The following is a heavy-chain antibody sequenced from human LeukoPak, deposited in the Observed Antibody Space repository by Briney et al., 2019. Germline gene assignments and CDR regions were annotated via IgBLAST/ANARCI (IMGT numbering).Heavy chain of an antibody. V-gene: IGHV3-23*01. J-gene: IGHJ4*02. CDR1: GFTFSGYA. CDR2: ISGSGGST. CDR3: AKGPYYDFWSGSYYFDY. D-gene: IGHD3-3*01. Sequence: GGSLRLSCAASGFTFSGYAMSWVRQAPGKGLEWVSAISGSGGSTYYADSVKGRFTISRDNSKNTLYLQMNSLRAEDTAVYYCAKGPYYDFWSGSYYFDYWGQGTLVTVSS.